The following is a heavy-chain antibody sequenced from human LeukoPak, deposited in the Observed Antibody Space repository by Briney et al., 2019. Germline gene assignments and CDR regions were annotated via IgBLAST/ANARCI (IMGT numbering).Heavy chain of an antibody. V-gene: IGHV3-30-3*01. CDR2: MSHDGSVN. J-gene: IGHJ1*01. CDR1: GFTFSSYP. CDR3: AREGTRGYFQH. Sequence: PGGSLRLSCVASGFTFSSYPIHWVRQAPGKGLEWVAVMSHDGSVNYYADSVKGRFTISRDNSKNTLYLQMNSLRAEDTAVYYCAREGTRGYFQHWGQGTLVTVSS.